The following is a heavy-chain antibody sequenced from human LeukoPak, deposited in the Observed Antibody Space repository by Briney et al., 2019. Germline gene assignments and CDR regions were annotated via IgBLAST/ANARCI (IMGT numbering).Heavy chain of an antibody. CDR2: IFPSGGEI. V-gene: IGHV3-23*01. CDR1: GFTFSTFA. D-gene: IGHD3-10*01. CDR3: ARIVTYYYGSGSYYNWFDP. Sequence: GGSLRLSCAASGFTFSTFAMIWVRQPPGKGLEWVSSIFPSGGEIHYADSVRGRFTISRDNSKNTLYLQMNSLRAEDTAVYYCARIVTYYYGSGSYYNWFDPWGQGTLVTVSS. J-gene: IGHJ5*02.